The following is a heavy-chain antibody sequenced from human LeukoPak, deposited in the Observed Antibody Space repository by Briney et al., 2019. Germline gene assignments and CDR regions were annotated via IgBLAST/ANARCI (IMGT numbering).Heavy chain of an antibody. Sequence: SVKVSCKVSGGTFRSYGLNWVRQAPGQGPEWMGGTIPILGTAKYAQKLQGRVTITADEPTSTAYMELSSLRSEYTAVYYCARGLYCSTSTSCYDYGMDVWGQGTTVTVSS. CDR2: TIPILGTA. J-gene: IGHJ6*02. V-gene: IGHV1-69*13. CDR1: GGTFRSYG. D-gene: IGHD2-2*01. CDR3: ARGLYCSTSTSCYDYGMDV.